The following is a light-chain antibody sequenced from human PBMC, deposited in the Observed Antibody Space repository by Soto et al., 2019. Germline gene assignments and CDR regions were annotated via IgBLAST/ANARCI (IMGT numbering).Light chain of an antibody. CDR3: QQRSNWLRT. V-gene: IGKV3-11*01. Sequence: EIVLTQSPATLSLSPGERATLSCRASQSVSSYLAWYQQKPGQAPRLLIYDASNRATGIPARFSGSGSGTEFTFTISSLEPEDFAVYYSQQRSNWLRTFGQGTRLEI. CDR2: DAS. CDR1: QSVSSY. J-gene: IGKJ5*01.